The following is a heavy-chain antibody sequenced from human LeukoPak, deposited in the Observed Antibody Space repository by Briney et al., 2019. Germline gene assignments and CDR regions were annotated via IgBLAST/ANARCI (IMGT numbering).Heavy chain of an antibody. D-gene: IGHD3-3*01. V-gene: IGHV4-34*01. Sequence: SETLSLTCTVSGGSISSYYWSWIRQPPGKGLEWIGEINHSGSTNYNPSLKSRVTISVDTSKNQFSLKLSSVTAADTAVYYCARGRGRTIFGVVYYYYYYGMDVWGQGTTVTVSS. CDR2: INHSGST. CDR1: GGSISSYY. J-gene: IGHJ6*02. CDR3: ARGRGRTIFGVVYYYYYYGMDV.